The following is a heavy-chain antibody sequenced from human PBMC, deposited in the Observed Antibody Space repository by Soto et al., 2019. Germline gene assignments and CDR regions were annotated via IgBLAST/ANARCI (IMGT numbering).Heavy chain of an antibody. J-gene: IGHJ4*02. CDR2: ISANSGNT. D-gene: IGHD3-22*01. V-gene: IGHV1-18*04. CDR3: ATAGNYDSSGRDF. CDR1: GFIFNNYA. Sequence: ASVKVSCKAFGFIFNNYAISWVRQAPGQGLEWMGWISANSGNTNYAQKLQGRVTMTTDTSASTAYMELRSLRSDDTAVYYCATAGNYDSSGRDFWGQGTLVTVSS.